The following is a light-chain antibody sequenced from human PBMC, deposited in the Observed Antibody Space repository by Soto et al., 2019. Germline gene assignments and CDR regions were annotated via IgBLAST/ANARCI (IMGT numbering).Light chain of an antibody. CDR3: QQYCSSLVYT. CDR2: GAS. V-gene: IGKV3-20*01. CDR1: QSVFNNY. Sequence: DIVLTQSPGTLSLSPGERATLSCRATQSVFNNYIAWYQQKLGQAPRLLIYGASSRATGIPDRFSGSGSGTDFTLTISRLVPDDFAVYFCQQYCSSLVYTFGQGTKLEIK. J-gene: IGKJ2*01.